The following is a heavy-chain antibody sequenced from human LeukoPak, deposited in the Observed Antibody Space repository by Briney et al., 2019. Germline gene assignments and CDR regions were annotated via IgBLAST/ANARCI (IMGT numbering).Heavy chain of an antibody. CDR1: GGTFSSYA. D-gene: IGHD3-22*01. Sequence: SVKVSCKASGGTFSSYAISWVRQAPGQGLEWMGRIIPIFGTANYARKFQGRVTITTDESTSTAYMELSSLRSEDTAVYYCARNNYYDSSGYYYVDDYWGQGTLVTVSS. CDR2: IIPIFGTA. V-gene: IGHV1-69*05. J-gene: IGHJ4*02. CDR3: ARNNYYDSSGYYYVDDY.